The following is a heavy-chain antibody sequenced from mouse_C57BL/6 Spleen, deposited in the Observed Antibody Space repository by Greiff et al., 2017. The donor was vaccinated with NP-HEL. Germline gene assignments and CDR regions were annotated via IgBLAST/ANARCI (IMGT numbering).Heavy chain of an antibody. CDR2: IDPSDSYT. J-gene: IGHJ2*01. Sequence: QVQLQQPGAELVMPGASVKLSCKASGYTFTSYWMHWVKQRPGQGLEWIGEIDPSDSYTNYNQKFKGKSTLTVDKSSSTAYMQLSSLTSEDSAVYYCARKGGGVDYWGQGTTLTVSS. CDR1: GYTFTSYW. V-gene: IGHV1-69*01. CDR3: ARKGGGVDY.